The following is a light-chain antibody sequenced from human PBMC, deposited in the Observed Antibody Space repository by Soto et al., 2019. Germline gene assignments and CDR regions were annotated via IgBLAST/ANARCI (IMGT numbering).Light chain of an antibody. J-gene: IGKJ4*01. Sequence: FTQGPSVVFLGRGKRATLSCRASQTVRNNYLAWYQQKPGQAPRLLIYDASSRATGIPDRFSGGGSGTDFTLTISRPEPEDFGVYYSQQFSIYIHTFGGRTMVDIK. CDR3: QQFSIYIHT. V-gene: IGKV3-20*01. CDR2: DAS. CDR1: QTVRNNY.